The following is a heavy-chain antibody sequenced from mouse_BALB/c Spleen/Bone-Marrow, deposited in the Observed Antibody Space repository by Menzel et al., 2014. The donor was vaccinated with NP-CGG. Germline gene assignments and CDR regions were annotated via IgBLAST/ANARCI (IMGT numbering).Heavy chain of an antibody. J-gene: IGHJ3*01. CDR3: ARHAYYDQTEVSFVY. V-gene: IGHV5-9-2*01. D-gene: IGHD2-4*01. CDR2: ISGGGSYT. Sequence: DVQLVESGGGLVKSGGSLELSCAASGFTFSNYGMSWVRQTPEKRLEWVATISGGGSYTFYSDSVKGRFTISRDNAKNNLYLQLSSLRSEDTALYYCARHAYYDQTEVSFVYWGQGTLVTVSA. CDR1: GFTFSNYG.